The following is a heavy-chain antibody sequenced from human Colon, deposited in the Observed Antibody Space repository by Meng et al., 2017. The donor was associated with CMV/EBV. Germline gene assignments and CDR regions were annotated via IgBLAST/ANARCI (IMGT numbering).Heavy chain of an antibody. CDR3: AREYYGSASYYNFDY. V-gene: IGHV7-4-1*02. D-gene: IGHD3-10*01. CDR2: INTNTGNP. CDR1: GFSFVSDA. Sequence: SGFSFVSDAMHWVRQAPGQGLELMGWINTNTGNPTYAQGFTGRFVFSSDTSVSTASLQINSLKAEDTGVYYCAREYYGSASYYNFDYWGQGTLVTVSS. J-gene: IGHJ4*02.